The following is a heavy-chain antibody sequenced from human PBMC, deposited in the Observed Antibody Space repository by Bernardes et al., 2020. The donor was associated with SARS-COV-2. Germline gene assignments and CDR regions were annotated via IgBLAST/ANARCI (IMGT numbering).Heavy chain of an antibody. CDR1: GGSISSVCYY. Sequence: SESLSLTCTVSGGSISSVCYYWSWILQPAWQGLEWIVRIYTSGSTNYNPSPKSRVTITVATSKNQFSLKLISVTAADTDVYYCARDIGCSSTSCGNWFDPWRQGTLVTVSS. V-gene: IGHV4-61*02. J-gene: IGHJ5*02. CDR3: ARDIGCSSTSCGNWFDP. CDR2: IYTSGST. D-gene: IGHD2-2*01.